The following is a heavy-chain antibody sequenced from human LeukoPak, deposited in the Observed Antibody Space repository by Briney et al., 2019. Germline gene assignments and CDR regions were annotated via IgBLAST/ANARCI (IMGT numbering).Heavy chain of an antibody. CDR3: AKDSAVVVPAATDAFDI. D-gene: IGHD2-2*01. J-gene: IGHJ3*02. CDR2: IRYDGSNK. Sequence: GGSLRLSCAASGFTFSSYGMHWVRQAPGKGLEWVAFIRYDGSNKYYADSVKGRFTISRDNSKNTLYLQMNSLRAEDTAVYYCAKDSAVVVPAATDAFDIWGRGTMVTVSS. CDR1: GFTFSSYG. V-gene: IGHV3-30*02.